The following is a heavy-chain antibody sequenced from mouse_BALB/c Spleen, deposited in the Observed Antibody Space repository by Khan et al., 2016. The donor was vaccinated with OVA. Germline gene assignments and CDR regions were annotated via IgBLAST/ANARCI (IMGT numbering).Heavy chain of an antibody. V-gene: IGHV3-5*02. D-gene: IGHD1-1*01. J-gene: IGHJ1*01. CDR2: IYYSGTV. CDR3: ARDYGSLYWFFDV. CDR1: GISITSGNYR. Sequence: EVQLLETGPGLVKPSQTVSLTCTVTGISITSGNYRWSWIRQFPGNKLEWIGNIYYSGTVTYNQSLTSRTTITRDTSKNQFFLEMNSLTAEDTATYYCARDYGSLYWFFDVWGAGTTVTVSS.